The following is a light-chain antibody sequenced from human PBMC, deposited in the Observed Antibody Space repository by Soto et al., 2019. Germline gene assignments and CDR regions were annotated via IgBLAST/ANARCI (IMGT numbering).Light chain of an antibody. V-gene: IGLV2-8*01. CDR3: SSYAGSNNV. CDR1: SSDVGGYNY. CDR2: EVN. Sequence: QSVLTQPPSASGSPGQSVTISCTGTSSDVGGYNYVSWYQQHPGKAPKLMIYEVNKRPSGVPDRFSGSKSGNTASLIVSGLQAEDEADYYCSSYAGSNNVFGTGTQLTVL. J-gene: IGLJ1*01.